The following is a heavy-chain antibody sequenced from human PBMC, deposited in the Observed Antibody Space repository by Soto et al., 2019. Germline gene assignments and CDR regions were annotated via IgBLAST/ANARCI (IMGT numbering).Heavy chain of an antibody. CDR3: AKEGVDYYFGY. V-gene: IGHV3-23*01. CDR1: VFTSSSYP. Sequence: GGPRIRSCSASVFTSSSYPMSWVRMAPGKGVEWVSAISGSGGSTYYADSVKGRFSISRDNSKNTLYLQMNSLRAEDTALYYCAKEGVDYYFGYWGQGPLVSVS. CDR2: ISGSGGST. D-gene: IGHD2-15*01. J-gene: IGHJ4*02.